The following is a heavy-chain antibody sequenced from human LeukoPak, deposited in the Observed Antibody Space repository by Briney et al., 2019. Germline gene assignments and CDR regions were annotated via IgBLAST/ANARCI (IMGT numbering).Heavy chain of an antibody. CDR2: IIPIFGTA. D-gene: IGHD1-7*01. V-gene: IGHV1-69*05. J-gene: IGHJ6*03. Sequence: SVKVSCKASGGTFSSYAISWVRQAPGQGLEWMGGIIPIFGTANYAQKFQGRVTITTDESTSTAYMELSSLRSEDTAVYYCASAQVELPGHYYYYYMDVWGKGTTVTVSS. CDR1: GGTFSSYA. CDR3: ASAQVELPGHYYYYYMDV.